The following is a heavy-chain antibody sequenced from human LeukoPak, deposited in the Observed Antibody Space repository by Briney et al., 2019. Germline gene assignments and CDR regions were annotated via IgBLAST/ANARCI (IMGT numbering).Heavy chain of an antibody. CDR2: IYYSGST. CDR1: GGSISSSSYY. V-gene: IGHV4-39*01. Sequence: TSETLSLTCTVSGGSISSSSYYWGWIRQPLGKGLEWIGSIYYSGSTYYNLSLKSRVTISVDTSKNQFSLKLSSVTAADTAVYYCARHLHYYYMDVWGKGTTVTVSS. CDR3: ARHLHYYYMDV. J-gene: IGHJ6*03.